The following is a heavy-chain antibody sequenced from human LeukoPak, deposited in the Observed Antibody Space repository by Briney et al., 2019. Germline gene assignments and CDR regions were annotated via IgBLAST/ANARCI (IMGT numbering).Heavy chain of an antibody. V-gene: IGHV3-30*18. CDR2: ISYDGSNK. D-gene: IGHD3-22*01. CDR1: RFTFSSYG. J-gene: IGHJ4*02. CDR3: AKGPYYYDSSGYYYTDYFDY. Sequence: GSLRLSCAASRFTFSSYGMHWVRQAPGKGLEWVAVISYDGSNKYYADSVKGRFTISRDNSKNTLYLQMNSLRAEDTAVYYCAKGPYYYDSSGYYYTDYFDYWGQGTLVTVSS.